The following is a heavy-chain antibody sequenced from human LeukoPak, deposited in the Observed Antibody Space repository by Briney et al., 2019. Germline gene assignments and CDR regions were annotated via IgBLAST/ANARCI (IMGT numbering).Heavy chain of an antibody. D-gene: IGHD3-9*01. J-gene: IGHJ4*02. CDR3: ARGGVRYFDWLLRMYYFDY. CDR2: ISAYNGNT. CDR1: GYNFTSYG. Sequence: GASVKVSCKASGYNFTSYGISWVRQAPGQGLEWMGWISAYNGNTNYAQKLQGRVTMTTDTSTSTAYMELRSLRSDDTAVYYCARGGVRYFDWLLRMYYFDYWGQGTLVTVSS. V-gene: IGHV1-18*01.